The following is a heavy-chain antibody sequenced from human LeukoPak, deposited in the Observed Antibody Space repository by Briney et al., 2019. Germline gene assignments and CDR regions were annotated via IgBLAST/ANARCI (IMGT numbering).Heavy chain of an antibody. Sequence: PGGSLRLSCVASGFSFSSYTMTWVRQAPGKGLEWVSSITSSSTFIFYADSVKGRFTISRDNAKNSLYLQMNSLRADDTAVYYCARDPSYSSSSYDFWGQGILVTVSS. CDR2: ITSSSTFI. J-gene: IGHJ4*02. V-gene: IGHV3-21*01. CDR3: ARDPSYSSSSYDF. D-gene: IGHD6-6*01. CDR1: GFSFSSYT.